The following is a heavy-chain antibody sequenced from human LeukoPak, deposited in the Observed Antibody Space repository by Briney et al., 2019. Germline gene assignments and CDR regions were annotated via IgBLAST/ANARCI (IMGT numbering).Heavy chain of an antibody. J-gene: IGHJ4*02. CDR1: SGSHSIYY. V-gene: IGHV4-59*07. CDR3: AIRVGDYFDY. CDR2: IYYSGST. Sequence: SVTLSLPCIVSSGSHSIYYCSWIRQPPGKGLEWIGYIYYSGSTNYNPSLKSRVTISVDSSRNQFSLKLSSGTAADTAVYYCAIRVGDYFDYWGQGTLVTVSS. D-gene: IGHD3-16*01.